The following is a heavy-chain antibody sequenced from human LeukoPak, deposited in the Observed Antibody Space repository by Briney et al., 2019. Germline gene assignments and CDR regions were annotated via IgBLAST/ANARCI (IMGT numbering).Heavy chain of an antibody. CDR1: GGSIGSGSYY. V-gene: IGHV4-61*01. Sequence: SETLSLTCTVSGGSIGSGSYYWSWIRQPPGKGLEWIGYIYYNGSTNYNPSLKSRVTISVDTSKNQFSLKLSSVTAADTAVYYCARDRYFDWLGPSWFDPWGQGTLVTVSS. CDR3: ARDRYFDWLGPSWFDP. D-gene: IGHD3-9*01. CDR2: IYYNGST. J-gene: IGHJ5*02.